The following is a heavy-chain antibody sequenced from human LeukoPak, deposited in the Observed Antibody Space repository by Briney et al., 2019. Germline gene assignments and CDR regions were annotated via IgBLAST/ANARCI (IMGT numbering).Heavy chain of an antibody. CDR3: TRAFYERFDP. V-gene: IGHV3-73*01. D-gene: IGHD5/OR15-5a*01. CDR1: GFTFSGSA. CDR2: IRSKANSYAT. J-gene: IGHJ5*02. Sequence: TGGSLRLSCAASGFTFSGSAMHWVRQASGKGLEWVGRIRSKANSYATAYAASVKGRFTISRDDSKNTAYLQMNSLKTEDTAVYYCTRAFYERFDPWGQGTLVTVSS.